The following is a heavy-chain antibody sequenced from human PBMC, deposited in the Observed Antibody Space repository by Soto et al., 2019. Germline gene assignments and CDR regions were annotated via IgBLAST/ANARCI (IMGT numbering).Heavy chain of an antibody. CDR3: ARSRVQWLATYFDY. Sequence: GGSLRLSCAGSGFTFSSYWMHCVRQAPGTGPVWVSRIISDGSSTSHADSVKGRFTISRDNAKNTLYLQMNSLRVEDTAVYHWARSRVQWLATYFDYWGQGTLVTVSS. J-gene: IGHJ4*02. V-gene: IGHV3-74*01. CDR1: GFTFSSYW. D-gene: IGHD6-19*01. CDR2: IISDGSST.